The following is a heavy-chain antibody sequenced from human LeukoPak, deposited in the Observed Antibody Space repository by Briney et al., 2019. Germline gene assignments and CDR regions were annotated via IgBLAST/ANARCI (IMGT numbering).Heavy chain of an antibody. CDR1: GFTFSNAW. J-gene: IGHJ4*02. V-gene: IGHV3-15*01. D-gene: IGHD3-22*01. Sequence: PGGSLRLSCAASGFTFSNAWMTWVRQAPGKGLEWVGRIKSKTDSGTTDYAAPVKGRFTISRDDSTNTLYLQMNSLKTEDTAVYYCTTVLIDYFDSSGYYSFDYWGQGTLVTLSS. CDR2: IKSKTDSGTT. CDR3: TTVLIDYFDSSGYYSFDY.